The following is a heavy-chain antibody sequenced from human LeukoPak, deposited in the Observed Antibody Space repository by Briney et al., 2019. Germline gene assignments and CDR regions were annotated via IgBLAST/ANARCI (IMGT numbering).Heavy chain of an antibody. CDR1: GFTFSSHW. D-gene: IGHD1-1*01. V-gene: IGHV3-74*01. CDR2: IDSDGRIT. Sequence: PGGSLRLSCAASGFTFSSHWMHWVRQAPGKGLVWVPRIDSDGRITTYADSVKGRFTISRDNAKNTLYLRMNTLRDEDTAVYYCARDYNWNPPDYWGQGTLVTVSS. J-gene: IGHJ4*02. CDR3: ARDYNWNPPDY.